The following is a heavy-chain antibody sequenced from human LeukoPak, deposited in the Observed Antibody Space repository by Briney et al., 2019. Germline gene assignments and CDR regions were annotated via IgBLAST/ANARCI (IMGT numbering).Heavy chain of an antibody. CDR3: TRAPGKRFLEWLFNYYYYYIDV. V-gene: IGHV3-49*04. J-gene: IGHJ6*03. Sequence: GGSLRLSCTASGFTFGDYAMSWVRQAPGKGLEWVGFIRSIAYGGTTEYAASVKGRFTISRDDSKSIAYLQMNSLKTEDTAVYYCTRAPGKRFLEWLFNYYYYYIDVWGKGTTVTVSS. D-gene: IGHD3-3*01. CDR1: GFTFGDYA. CDR2: IRSIAYGGTT.